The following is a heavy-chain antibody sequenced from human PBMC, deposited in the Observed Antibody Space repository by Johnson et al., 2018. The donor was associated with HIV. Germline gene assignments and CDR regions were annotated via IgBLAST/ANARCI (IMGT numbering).Heavy chain of an antibody. J-gene: IGHJ3*01. CDR1: GFTFSSYG. CDR3: VKDSLEEDAFDF. V-gene: IGHV3-30*18. CDR2: ISYDGSNK. Sequence: QVQLVESGGGVVQPGRSLRLSCAASGFTFSSYGMHWVRQAPGKGLEWVAIISYDGSNKYYADSVKGRFTISRDNSKNTLYLQMSSLRLEDTALYYCVKDSLEEDAFDFWGQGTMVTVSA.